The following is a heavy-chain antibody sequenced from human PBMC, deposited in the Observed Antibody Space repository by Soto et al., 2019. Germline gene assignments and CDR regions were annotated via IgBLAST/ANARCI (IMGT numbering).Heavy chain of an antibody. CDR3: ARRKERSGPHYFDY. Sequence: ASVKVSCKASGYTFTGYYMHWVRQAPGQGLEWMGWINPNSGNTGYAQKFQGRVTVTRNTSISTVYMELSGLRPDDTAVYYCARRKERSGPHYFDYWGQGSQVTVSS. D-gene: IGHD6-25*01. J-gene: IGHJ4*02. CDR1: GYTFTGYY. CDR2: INPNSGNT. V-gene: IGHV1-8*02.